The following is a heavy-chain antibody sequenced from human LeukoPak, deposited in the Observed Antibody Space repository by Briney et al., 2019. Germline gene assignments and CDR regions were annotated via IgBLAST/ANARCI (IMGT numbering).Heavy chain of an antibody. D-gene: IGHD2-2*01. CDR1: GFTFSSYW. Sequence: GGSLRLSCAASGFTFSSYWMGWVRQAPGKGLEWVSAISGSGGSTYYADSVKGRFTISRDNSKNTLYLQMNSLRAEDTAVYYCAKGGYCSSTSCPFDYWGQGTLVTVSS. CDR3: AKGGYCSSTSCPFDY. V-gene: IGHV3-23*01. J-gene: IGHJ4*02. CDR2: ISGSGGST.